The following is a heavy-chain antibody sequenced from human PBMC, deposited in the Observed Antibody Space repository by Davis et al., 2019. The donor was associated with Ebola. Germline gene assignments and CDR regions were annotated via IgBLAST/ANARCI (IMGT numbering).Heavy chain of an antibody. J-gene: IGHJ6*04. V-gene: IGHV3-30*03. CDR3: ARRGYSSSWYGDYYYYGMDV. CDR1: GFTFSNYG. D-gene: IGHD6-13*01. Sequence: GGSLRLSCAASGFTFSNYGMHWVRQAPGKGLEWVAVISYDGSNKYYADSVKGRFTISRDNSKNTLYLQMNSLRAEDTAVYYCARRGYSSSWYGDYYYYGMDVWGKGTTVTVSS. CDR2: ISYDGSNK.